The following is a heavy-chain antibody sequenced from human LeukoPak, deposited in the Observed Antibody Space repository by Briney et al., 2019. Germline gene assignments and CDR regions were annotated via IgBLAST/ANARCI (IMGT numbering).Heavy chain of an antibody. V-gene: IGHV3-23*01. D-gene: IGHD3-22*01. J-gene: IGHJ4*02. CDR3: AKDSTSRYYDRVDYFDY. CDR2: ISGSGGST. CDR1: GFTFSSYA. Sequence: PGGSLRLSCAASGFTFSSYAMSWLRQAPGKGLEWVSAISGSGGSTYYADSVKGRFTISRDNSKNTLYLQMNSLRAEDTAVYYCAKDSTSRYYDRVDYFDYWGQGTLVTVSS.